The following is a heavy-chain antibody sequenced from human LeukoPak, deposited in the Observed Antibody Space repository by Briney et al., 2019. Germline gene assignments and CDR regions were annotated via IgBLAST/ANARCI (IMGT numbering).Heavy chain of an antibody. CDR2: ISSSSSYI. CDR1: GFTFSSHS. D-gene: IGHD4-11*01. CDR3: AKHYDNSNYGLDY. V-gene: IGHV3-21*04. Sequence: KAGGSLRLSCAASGFTFSSHSMNWVRQAPGKGLEWVSSISSSSSYIYYADSVKGRFTISRDNAKNSLYLQMNSLRAEDTAVYYCAKHYDNSNYGLDYWGQGTLVTVSS. J-gene: IGHJ4*02.